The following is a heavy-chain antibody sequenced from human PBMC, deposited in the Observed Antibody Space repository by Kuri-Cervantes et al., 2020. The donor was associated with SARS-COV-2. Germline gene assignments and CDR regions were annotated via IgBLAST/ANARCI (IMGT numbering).Heavy chain of an antibody. CDR1: GGSVSSGSYY. J-gene: IGHJ4*02. CDR3: SGTYYGRDY. V-gene: IGHV4-61*01. CDR2: IYYSGST. Sequence: GSLRLSCTVSGGSVSSGSYYWSWIRQPPGKGLEWIGYIYYSGSTNYNPSLKSRVTISVDTSKNQFSLKLSSVTAADTAVYYCSGTYYGRDYWGQGTLVTFSS. D-gene: IGHD3-10*01.